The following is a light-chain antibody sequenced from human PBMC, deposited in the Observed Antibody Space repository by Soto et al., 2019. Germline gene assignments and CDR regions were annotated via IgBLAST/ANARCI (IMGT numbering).Light chain of an antibody. CDR1: QSISSW. CDR2: DAS. V-gene: IGKV1-5*01. J-gene: IGKJ2*01. CDR3: QQYNSYLYT. Sequence: DIQMTKSPSTLSASVGDRITITCRASQSISSWLAWYQQKPGKAPKLLIYDASSLESGVPSGFSGSGSGTEFTLTISSLQPDDFATYYCQQYNSYLYTFGQGTKLEIK.